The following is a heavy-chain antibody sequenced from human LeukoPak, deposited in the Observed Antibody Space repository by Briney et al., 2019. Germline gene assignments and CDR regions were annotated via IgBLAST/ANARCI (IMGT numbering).Heavy chain of an antibody. Sequence: PGGSLRLSCEGSGFPFGSYVMSWVRQAPGKGLEWVSSISSSSSYIYYADSVKGRFTISRDNAKNSLYLQMNSLRAEDTAVYYCARDSGDYRRSVPVDYWGQGTLVTVSS. CDR3: ARDSGDYRRSVPVDY. V-gene: IGHV3-21*01. CDR1: GFPFGSYV. D-gene: IGHD4-17*01. J-gene: IGHJ4*02. CDR2: ISSSSSYI.